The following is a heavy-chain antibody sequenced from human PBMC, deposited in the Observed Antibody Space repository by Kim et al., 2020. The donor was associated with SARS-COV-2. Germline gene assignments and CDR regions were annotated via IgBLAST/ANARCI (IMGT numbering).Heavy chain of an antibody. D-gene: IGHD2-15*01. CDR3: ARDKTTRLLRGGWYFDL. J-gene: IGHJ2*01. CDR1: GFTFSSYG. CDR2: IWYDGSNK. V-gene: IGHV3-33*01. Sequence: GGSLRLSCAASGFTFSSYGMHWVRQAPGKGLEWVAVIWYDGSNKYYADSVKGRFTISRDNSKNTLYLQMNSLRAEDTAVYYCARDKTTRLLRGGWYFDLWGRGTLVTVSS.